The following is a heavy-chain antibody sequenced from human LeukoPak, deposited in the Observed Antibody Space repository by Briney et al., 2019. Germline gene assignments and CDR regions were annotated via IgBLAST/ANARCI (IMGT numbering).Heavy chain of an antibody. CDR1: GFTFDDYA. CDR3: AKDFHYDILTGFDY. D-gene: IGHD3-9*01. J-gene: IGHJ4*02. V-gene: IGHV3-9*01. CDR2: ISWNSGSI. Sequence: PGRSLRLSCAASGFTFDDYAMHWVRQAPGKGLEWVSGISWNSGSIGYADSVKGRFTISRDNAKNSLYLQMNSLRAEDTALYYCAKDFHYDILTGFDYWGQGTLVTVSS.